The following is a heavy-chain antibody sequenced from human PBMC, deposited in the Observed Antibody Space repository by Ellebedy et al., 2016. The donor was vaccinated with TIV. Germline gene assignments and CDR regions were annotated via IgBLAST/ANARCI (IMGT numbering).Heavy chain of an antibody. CDR2: IYYSGNT. V-gene: IGHV4-30-4*01. CDR3: ARDRHCVGGRCYSV. J-gene: IGHJ4*02. D-gene: IGHD2-15*01. Sequence: MPSETLSLTCTVSGGSISSGNYYWSWIRQPPGKGLEWIGYIYYSGNTYHNPSLKSRVTISVDTSKNQFSLKLSSVTAEDTAVYYCARDRHCVGGRCYSVWGQGTLVTVSS. CDR1: GGSISSGNYY.